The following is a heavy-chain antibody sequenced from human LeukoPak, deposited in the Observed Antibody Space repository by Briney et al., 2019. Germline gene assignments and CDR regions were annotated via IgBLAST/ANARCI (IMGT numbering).Heavy chain of an antibody. CDR2: IYSGTI. CDR3: ARDHRGSGSRYYYYYRDV. D-gene: IGHD3-10*01. CDR1: GFTVSSNS. V-gene: IGHV3-53*01. J-gene: IGHJ6*03. Sequence: GGSLRLSCTVSGFTVSSNSMSWVRQAPGKGLEWVSFIYSGTIHYSDSVKGRFTISRDNAKNTLYLQMNSLRAEDTAVYYCARDHRGSGSRYYYYYRDVWGKGTTVTISS.